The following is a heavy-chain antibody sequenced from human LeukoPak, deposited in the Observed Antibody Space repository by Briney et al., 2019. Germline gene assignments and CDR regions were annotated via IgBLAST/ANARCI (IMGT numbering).Heavy chain of an antibody. Sequence: SDTLSFTCTVSGGSISSHYWNWIRQPAGKGLEWIARIYTSDSANYNPSLRSRVTTSLDTSKNQFSLNLTAVTAADTAVYYCARGSQYYDFWSGSYSDTFDIWGQGTMVTVSS. D-gene: IGHD3-3*01. CDR1: GGSISSHY. J-gene: IGHJ3*02. V-gene: IGHV4-4*07. CDR3: ARGSQYYDFWSGSYSDTFDI. CDR2: IYTSDSA.